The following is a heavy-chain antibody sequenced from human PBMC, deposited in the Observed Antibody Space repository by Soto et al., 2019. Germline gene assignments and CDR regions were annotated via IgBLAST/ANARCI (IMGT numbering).Heavy chain of an antibody. V-gene: IGHV1-69*02. D-gene: IGHD6-19*01. CDR3: ARSIQEDTGVAGPKDIWFDP. CDR1: GGTFRTYT. J-gene: IGHJ5*02. Sequence: QVQLVQSGAEVKRPGSSVKVSCQTSGGTFRTYTINWVRQAPGQGLEWMGRIIPILDVANYAQKFQGRVTITADKSTGTAHMELRSRRSEDTAVYYCARSIQEDTGVAGPKDIWFDPWGQGTLVTVSS. CDR2: IIPILDVA.